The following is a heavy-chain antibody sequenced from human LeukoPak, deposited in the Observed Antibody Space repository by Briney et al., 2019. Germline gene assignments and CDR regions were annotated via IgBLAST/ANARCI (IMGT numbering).Heavy chain of an antibody. CDR1: GFTFSSYA. CDR3: AYSNYVFSSDF. J-gene: IGHJ4*02. Sequence: PGGSLRLSCAASGFTFSSYAMSWVRQAPGKGLEWVSTISGSGGNTYYADSVKGRFTISRDSSKNTLYLQMNSLRAEDTAVYYCAYSNYVFSSDFWGQGTLVTVSS. D-gene: IGHD1-7*01. V-gene: IGHV3-23*01. CDR2: ISGSGGNT.